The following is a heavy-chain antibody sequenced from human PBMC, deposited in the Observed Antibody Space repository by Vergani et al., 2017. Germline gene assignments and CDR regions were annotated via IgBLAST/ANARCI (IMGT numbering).Heavy chain of an antibody. CDR1: GFTFSSYG. J-gene: IGHJ6*04. V-gene: IGHV3-33*01. D-gene: IGHD3-16*01. CDR2: IWYDRSNK. CDR3: AREGKFTYYYGMDV. Sequence: QVQLVESGGGLVQPGRSLRLSCAASGFTFSSYGMHWVRQAPGKGLEWVDVIWYDRSNKYHAYPVKGRFTISKDNSKNTLYLQINSLRAEDTAVYYCAREGKFTYYYGMDVWGEGTTVTVSS.